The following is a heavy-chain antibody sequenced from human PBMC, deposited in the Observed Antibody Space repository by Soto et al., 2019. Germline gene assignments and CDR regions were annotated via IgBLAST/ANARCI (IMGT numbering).Heavy chain of an antibody. CDR1: GGSISSGGYY. J-gene: IGHJ3*02. Sequence: QVQLQESGPGLVKPSQTLSLTCTVSGGSISSGGYYWSWIRQHPGKGLKWIGYIYYSGSTYYNPSLKSRVTISVDTSKNQFSLKLSSVTAADTAVYYCAGTTYYDILTGYHGGAFDIWGQGTMVTVSS. V-gene: IGHV4-31*03. D-gene: IGHD3-9*01. CDR3: AGTTYYDILTGYHGGAFDI. CDR2: IYYSGST.